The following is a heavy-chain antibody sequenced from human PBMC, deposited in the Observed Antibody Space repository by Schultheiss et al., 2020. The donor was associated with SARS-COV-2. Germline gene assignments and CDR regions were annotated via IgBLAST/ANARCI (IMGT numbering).Heavy chain of an antibody. CDR3: TRPYGSGSYYNARPQLLASFDP. V-gene: IGHV3-23*01. J-gene: IGHJ5*02. Sequence: GGSLRLSCAASGFTFSSYGMHWVRQAPGKGLEWVSAISGSGGSTYYADSVKGRFTISRDDSKNTAYLQMNSLKTEDTAVYYCTRPYGSGSYYNARPQLLASFDPWGQGTLVTVSS. CDR1: GFTFSSYG. D-gene: IGHD3-10*01. CDR2: ISGSGGST.